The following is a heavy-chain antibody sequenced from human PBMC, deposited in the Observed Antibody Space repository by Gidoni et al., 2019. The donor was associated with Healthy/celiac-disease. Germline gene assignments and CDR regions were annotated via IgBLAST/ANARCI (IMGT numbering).Heavy chain of an antibody. Sequence: EVHLVQSGAEVKKPGESLKISCTGSGYSFTSHWIGWVRQLPGKGLEWMGITYPGDSDTRYSPSFQGQVTISADKYISTAYLQWSSLRASDTAMYYCARWTLNYYYYMDVWGKGTTVTVSS. CDR3: ARWTLNYYYYMDV. CDR2: TYPGDSDT. J-gene: IGHJ6*03. CDR1: GYSFTSHW. V-gene: IGHV5-51*03.